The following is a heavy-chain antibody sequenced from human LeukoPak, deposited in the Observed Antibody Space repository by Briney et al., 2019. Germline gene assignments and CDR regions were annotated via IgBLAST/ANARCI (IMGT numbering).Heavy chain of an antibody. J-gene: IGHJ3*02. CDR1: GGSISSSSYF. V-gene: IGHV4-61*02. CDR2: FYVSGST. CDR3: AVGNCPTTSCYPGVAFDI. Sequence: PSETLSLTCTVYGGSISSSSYFWSWIRQPAGKGLEWIGRFYVSGSTNYNPSLQSRVTISVDTSKNQFSLKLTSVTAADTAVYYCAVGNCPTTSCYPGVAFDIWGQGTMVTVSS. D-gene: IGHD2-2*01.